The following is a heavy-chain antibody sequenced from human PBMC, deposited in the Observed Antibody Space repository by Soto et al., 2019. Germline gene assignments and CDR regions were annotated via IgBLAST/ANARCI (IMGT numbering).Heavy chain of an antibody. CDR3: TTDLAREMGLNAFDI. Sequence: SGGSLRLSCAASGFTFSNAWMSWVRQAPGKGLEWVGRIKSKTDGGTTDYAAPVKGRFTISRDDSKNTLCLQMNSLKTEDTAVYYCTTDLAREMGLNAFDIWGQGTMVTVSS. J-gene: IGHJ3*02. CDR1: GFTFSNAW. CDR2: IKSKTDGGTT. V-gene: IGHV3-15*01. D-gene: IGHD3-10*01.